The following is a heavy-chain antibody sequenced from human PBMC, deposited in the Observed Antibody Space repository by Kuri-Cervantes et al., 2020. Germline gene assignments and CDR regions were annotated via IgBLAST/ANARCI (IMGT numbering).Heavy chain of an antibody. CDR2: IYHSGST. J-gene: IGHJ3*02. CDR3: ARAYYDYWGVRAFDI. CDR1: GGSISSSNW. D-gene: IGHD3-16*01. Sequence: GSLRLSCAVSGGSISSSNWWSWVRQPPGKGLEWIGEIYHSGSTNYNPSLKSRVTISVDKSKNQFSLKLSSVTAADTAVYYCARAYYDYWGVRAFDIWGQGTMVTVSS. V-gene: IGHV4-4*02.